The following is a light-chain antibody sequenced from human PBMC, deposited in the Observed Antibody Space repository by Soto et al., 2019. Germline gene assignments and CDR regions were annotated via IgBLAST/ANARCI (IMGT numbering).Light chain of an antibody. CDR2: NNN. Sequence: QSVLTQPPSASGTPGQRVTISCSGSSSNIGSNTVNWYQQLPGTAPKLLIYNNNQRPSGVPDRFSGSKSGTSASLAISVLQSEDEAEYDCAAWDDSLNGLVFGTGTKVTVL. CDR3: AAWDDSLNGLV. CDR1: SSNIGSNT. V-gene: IGLV1-44*01. J-gene: IGLJ1*01.